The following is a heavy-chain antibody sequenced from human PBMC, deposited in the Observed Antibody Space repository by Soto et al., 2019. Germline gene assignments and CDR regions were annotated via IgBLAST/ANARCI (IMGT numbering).Heavy chain of an antibody. V-gene: IGHV3-30*18. CDR1: GFTFSSYG. D-gene: IGHD3-10*01. CDR2: ISYDGSNK. Sequence: PGGSLRLSCAASGFTFSSYGMHWVRQAPGKGLEWVAVISYDGSNKYYADSVKGRFTISRDNSKNTLYLQMNSLRAEDTAVYYCAKGEGYYYGSGLAEYFQHWGQGTLVTVSS. CDR3: AKGEGYYYGSGLAEYFQH. J-gene: IGHJ1*01.